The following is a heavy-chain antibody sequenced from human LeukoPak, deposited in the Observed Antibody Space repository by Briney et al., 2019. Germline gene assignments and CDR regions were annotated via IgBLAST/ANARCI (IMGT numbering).Heavy chain of an antibody. Sequence: GGSLRLSCAASGFTFNDYSMTWVRQAPGKGLEWVSYITSSSSNIYYADSVKGRFTISRDNAKNSLYLQMNSLRAEDTAVYYCARDIPSGSYYFNFDYWGQGTLVTVSS. D-gene: IGHD1-26*01. V-gene: IGHV3-48*01. CDR2: ITSSSSNI. CDR1: GFTFNDYS. CDR3: ARDIPSGSYYFNFDY. J-gene: IGHJ4*02.